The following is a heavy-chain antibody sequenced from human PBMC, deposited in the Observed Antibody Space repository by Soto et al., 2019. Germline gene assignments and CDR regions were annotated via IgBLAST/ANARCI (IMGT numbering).Heavy chain of an antibody. Sequence: PGGSLRLSCVASGFTFSDYYMSWIRQTPGKGLEWASYISTNGRNIYYADSVKGRFTISRDNTKNSLYLQMNSLRAEDTAVYYCARLPPPSCSGGSCSPYWGQGTLVTVSS. CDR3: ARLPPPSCSGGSCSPY. V-gene: IGHV3-11*01. J-gene: IGHJ4*02. D-gene: IGHD2-15*01. CDR2: ISTNGRNI. CDR1: GFTFSDYY.